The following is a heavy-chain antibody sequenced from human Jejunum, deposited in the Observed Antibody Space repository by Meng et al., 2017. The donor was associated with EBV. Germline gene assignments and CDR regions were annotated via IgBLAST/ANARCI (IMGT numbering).Heavy chain of an antibody. D-gene: IGHD3-16*01. Sequence: QVQLPEAGHGLVKPSATLSLTCGVSGDSIISTDTWWSWVRQPPGKGLEWIGEIFHAGNTNYNPSLKSQVTMSVDASKNQFSLNLSSVTAADSAVYYCARGSHYPWDVWGQGTLVTVSS. J-gene: IGHJ4*02. CDR2: IFHAGNT. CDR1: GDSIISTDTW. V-gene: IGHV4-4*02. CDR3: ARGSHYPWDV.